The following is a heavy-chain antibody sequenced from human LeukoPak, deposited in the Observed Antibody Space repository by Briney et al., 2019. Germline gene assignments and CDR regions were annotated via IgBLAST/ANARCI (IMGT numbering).Heavy chain of an antibody. Sequence: SETLSLTCTVSGGSISSSSYYWGWIRQPPGKGLEWVGSIYYSGSTYYNPSLKSRVTISVDTSKNQFSLKLSSVTAADTAVYYCARHPYDFWSGYIEWQSAFDIWGQGTMVTVSS. V-gene: IGHV4-39*07. J-gene: IGHJ3*02. CDR3: ARHPYDFWSGYIEWQSAFDI. CDR1: GGSISSSSYY. D-gene: IGHD3-3*01. CDR2: IYYSGST.